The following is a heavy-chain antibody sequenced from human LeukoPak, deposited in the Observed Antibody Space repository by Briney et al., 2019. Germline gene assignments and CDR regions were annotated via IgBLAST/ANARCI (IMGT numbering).Heavy chain of an antibody. CDR3: AKDPRYSDYYYMDI. Sequence: GRSLRLSCAASGFTFSSYGMHWVRQAPGKGLEWVAVISYDGSNKYYADSVKGRFTISRDNSKNTLYLQMNSLRAEDTAVYYCAKDPRYSDYYYMDIWGKGTTVTVSS. J-gene: IGHJ6*03. CDR2: ISYDGSNK. V-gene: IGHV3-30*18. D-gene: IGHD3-9*01. CDR1: GFTFSSYG.